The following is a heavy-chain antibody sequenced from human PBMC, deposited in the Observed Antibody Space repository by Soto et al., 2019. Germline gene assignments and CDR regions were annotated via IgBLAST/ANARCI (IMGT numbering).Heavy chain of an antibody. Sequence: SETLSLTCTVSGGSISSSSYYWGWIRQPPGKGLEWIGSIYYSGSTYYNPSLKSRVTISVDTSKNQFSLKLSSVTAADTAVYYCASYGHMTTVPNYYSYCMDVCGQGTVVT. D-gene: IGHD4-17*01. CDR3: ASYGHMTTVPNYYSYCMDV. CDR2: IYYSGST. CDR1: GGSISSSSYY. V-gene: IGHV4-39*01. J-gene: IGHJ6*01.